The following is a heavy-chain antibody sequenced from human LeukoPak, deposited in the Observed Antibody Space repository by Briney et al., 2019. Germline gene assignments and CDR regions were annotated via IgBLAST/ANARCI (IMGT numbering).Heavy chain of an antibody. D-gene: IGHD3-10*01. CDR3: AKTYGSGSIPSYYFDY. Sequence: GGSLRLSCAASGFTSSSYGMHWVRQAPGKGLEWVAVIWHDGGNKYYADSVRGRFTISRDNSKNTLYLQMNSLRAEDTAVYYCAKTYGSGSIPSYYFDYWAREPWSPSPQ. CDR2: IWHDGGNK. J-gene: IGHJ4*02. V-gene: IGHV3-33*06. CDR1: GFTSSSYG.